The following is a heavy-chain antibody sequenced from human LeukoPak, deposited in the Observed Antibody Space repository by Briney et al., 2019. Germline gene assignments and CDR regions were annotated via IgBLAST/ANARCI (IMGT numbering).Heavy chain of an antibody. J-gene: IGHJ6*03. CDR2: IYYSGST. V-gene: IGHV4-59*12. CDR1: GGSISSYY. CDR3: ARGFYGPYYYYMDV. D-gene: IGHD2/OR15-2a*01. Sequence: SETLSLTCTVSGGSISSYYWSWIRQPPGKGLEWIGYIYYSGSTNYNPSLKSRVTISVDTSKNQFSLKLSSVTAADTAVYYCARGFYGPYYYYMDVWGKGTTVTVSS.